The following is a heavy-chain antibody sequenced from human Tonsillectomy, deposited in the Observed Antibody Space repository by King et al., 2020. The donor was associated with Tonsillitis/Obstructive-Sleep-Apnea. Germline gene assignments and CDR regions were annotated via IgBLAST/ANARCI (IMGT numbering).Heavy chain of an antibody. CDR3: ATAGHVTSGMGYFYHYMDV. J-gene: IGHJ6*03. V-gene: IGHV1-46*01. D-gene: IGHD3-22*01. CDR1: GYTFTSYC. CDR2: INPSGGST. Sequence: QLVQSGAEVKKPGASVKVSCKASGYTFTSYCMHWVRQAPGQGLQWMGIINPSGGSTTYAQEFQGRVTMTSDTSTSTLYMELSSLRSEDTAVYYCATAGHVTSGMGYFYHYMDVWGKGTTVTVSS.